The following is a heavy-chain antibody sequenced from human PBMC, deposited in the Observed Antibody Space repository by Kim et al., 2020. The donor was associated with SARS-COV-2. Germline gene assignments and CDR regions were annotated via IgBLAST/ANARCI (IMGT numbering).Heavy chain of an antibody. CDR2: ISSSSTYI. CDR1: GFTFSSYS. CDR3: ARDHCNLPACGFAI. V-gene: IGHV3-21*01. D-gene: IGHD1-26*01. Sequence: GGSLRLSCTASGFTFSSYSMNWVRQAPGKGLEWVSSISSSSTYIYYADSVKGRFTISSDNAKNPLYLQMNSLRGEDTAVYYCARDHCNLPACGFAIWGQG. J-gene: IGHJ1*01.